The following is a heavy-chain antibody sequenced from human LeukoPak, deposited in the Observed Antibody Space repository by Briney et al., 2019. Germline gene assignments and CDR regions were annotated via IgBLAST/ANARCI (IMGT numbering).Heavy chain of an antibody. CDR3: ARETTVTDFGDSPFDY. Sequence: GASVKVSCKASGYTFTSYGFSWVRQAPGQGLEWMGWISAYNGNTNYAQKLQGRVTMTTDTSTSTAYMELSSLRSEDTAVYYCARETTVTDFGDSPFDYWGQGTLVTVSS. V-gene: IGHV1-18*01. J-gene: IGHJ4*02. D-gene: IGHD4-17*01. CDR1: GYTFTSYG. CDR2: ISAYNGNT.